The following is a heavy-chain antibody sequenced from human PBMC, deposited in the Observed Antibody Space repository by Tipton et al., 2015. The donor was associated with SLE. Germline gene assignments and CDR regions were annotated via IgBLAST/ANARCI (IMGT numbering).Heavy chain of an antibody. Sequence: LRLSCTVSGGSISSHYWSWIRQPPGKGLEWFGYIYYSGSTYDNPSPKSRVTRSVDTSKNQFSLKLSSVTAADTAVYYCARQDIVVVVAATRGAFDIWGQGTMVTVSS. CDR2: IYYSGST. J-gene: IGHJ3*02. V-gene: IGHV4-59*06. CDR3: ARQDIVVVVAATRGAFDI. D-gene: IGHD2-15*01. CDR1: GGSISSHY.